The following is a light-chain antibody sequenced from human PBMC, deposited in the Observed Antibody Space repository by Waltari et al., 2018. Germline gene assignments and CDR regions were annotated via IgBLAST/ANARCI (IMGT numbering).Light chain of an antibody. V-gene: IGKV1-39*01. CDR1: QTIHRY. CDR3: QQTFTNPLT. Sequence: DIQVTQSPSSLSASAGDRITIACRASQTIHRYLNWYQQKSGKPPKHLIYAASTLQSGVPSRFSGSGSGADFTLTISNLQPEDFATYYCQQTFTNPLTFGGGTKVEIK. CDR2: AAS. J-gene: IGKJ4*01.